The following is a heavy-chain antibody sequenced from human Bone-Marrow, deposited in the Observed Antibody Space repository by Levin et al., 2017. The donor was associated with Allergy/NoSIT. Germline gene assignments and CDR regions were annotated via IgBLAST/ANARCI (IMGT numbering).Heavy chain of an antibody. J-gene: IGHJ6*02. CDR1: GSTFTSAW. CDR2: IKSKSDGGTA. CDR3: ATELCLEWFPHQHFYYGMDV. Sequence: ETLSLTCAASGSTFTSAWMSWVRQAPGKGLEWVGRIKSKSDGGTADYAAPVKGRFTISRDDSKSTLYLQMNSLKTEDTALYYCATELCLEWFPHQHFYYGMDVWGQGTTVSVSS. D-gene: IGHD3-3*01. V-gene: IGHV3-15*01.